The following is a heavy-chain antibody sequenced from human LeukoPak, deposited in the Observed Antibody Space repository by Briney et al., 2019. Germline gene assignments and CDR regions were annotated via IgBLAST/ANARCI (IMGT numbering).Heavy chain of an antibody. CDR2: ITGSGSGA. Sequence: GGSLRLSCAASGFTFSSAWMDWVRQAPGKGLEWVSVITGSGSGADYADSVKGRFTISRDNSKNTLSPQMNSLRVEDTALYYCAKYSDSTGAHYFDYWGQGTLVTVSS. J-gene: IGHJ4*02. D-gene: IGHD2/OR15-2a*01. CDR3: AKYSDSTGAHYFDY. V-gene: IGHV3-23*01. CDR1: GFTFSSAW.